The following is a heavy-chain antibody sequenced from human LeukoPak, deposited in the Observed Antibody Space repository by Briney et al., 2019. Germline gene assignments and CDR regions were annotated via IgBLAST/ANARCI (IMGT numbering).Heavy chain of an antibody. CDR3: AKDLRGCSGGSCYLEYDAFDI. D-gene: IGHD2-15*01. CDR1: GFTFSSYG. V-gene: IGHV3-23*01. J-gene: IGHJ3*02. Sequence: GGTLRLSCAASGFTFSSYGMSWVRQAPGKGLEWVSAISGSGGSTYYADSVKGRFTISRDNSKNTLYLQMNSLRAEDTAVYYCAKDLRGCSGGSCYLEYDAFDIWGQGTMVTVSS. CDR2: ISGSGGST.